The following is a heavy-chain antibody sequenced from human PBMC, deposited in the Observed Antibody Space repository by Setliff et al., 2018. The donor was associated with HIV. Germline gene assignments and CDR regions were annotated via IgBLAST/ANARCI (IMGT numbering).Heavy chain of an antibody. V-gene: IGHV1-69*13. Sequence: AASVKVSCKASGGTFSSYAITWVRQAPGQGLEWMGGIIPIFGTANYAQRFQGRVTITADESTSTAYMELSSLRSEDTAVYYCAREGDGYNPWGQGTLVTVSS. CDR3: AREGDGYNP. CDR2: IIPIFGTA. J-gene: IGHJ5*02. CDR1: GGTFSSYA. D-gene: IGHD2-21*01.